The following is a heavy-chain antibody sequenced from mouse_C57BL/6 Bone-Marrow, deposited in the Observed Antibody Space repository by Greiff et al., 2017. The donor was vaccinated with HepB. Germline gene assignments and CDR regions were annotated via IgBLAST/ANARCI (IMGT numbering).Heavy chain of an antibody. CDR3: ASPSRRQLRRPLDY. CDR2: INPNNGGT. V-gene: IGHV1-26*01. J-gene: IGHJ2*01. D-gene: IGHD3-2*02. Sequence: VQLQQSGPELVKPGASVKISCKASGYTFTDYYMNWVKQSHGKSLEWIGDINPNNGGTSYNQKFKGKATLTVDKSSSTAYMELRSLTSEDSAVYYCASPSRRQLRRPLDYWGQGTTLTVSS. CDR1: GYTFTDYY.